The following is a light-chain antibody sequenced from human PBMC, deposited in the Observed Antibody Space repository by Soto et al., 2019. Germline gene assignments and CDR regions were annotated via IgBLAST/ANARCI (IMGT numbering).Light chain of an antibody. V-gene: IGKV1-5*03. Sequence: DIQMTQSPSTLSASVGDRVTITCRASQSISSWLAWYQQKPGKAPNLLIYKASSLESGDPSRFSGSGSGTEFTLTISSLQPDDFATYYCQQYNSYSRTFGQGTKVEMK. CDR1: QSISSW. CDR2: KAS. J-gene: IGKJ1*01. CDR3: QQYNSYSRT.